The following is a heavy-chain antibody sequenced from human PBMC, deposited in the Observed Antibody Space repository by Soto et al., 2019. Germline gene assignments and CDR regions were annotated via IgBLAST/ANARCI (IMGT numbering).Heavy chain of an antibody. J-gene: IGHJ4*02. Sequence: QVQLVESGGGVVQPGRSLRLSCAASGFTFSSYGMHWVRQAPGKGLEWVAVISYDGSNKYYADSVKGRFTISRDNSKNTLYLQMNSLRAEDTAVYYCAKVGGDWGASHFDYWGLGTLVTVSS. CDR3: AKVGGDWGASHFDY. CDR2: ISYDGSNK. V-gene: IGHV3-30*18. CDR1: GFTFSSYG. D-gene: IGHD7-27*01.